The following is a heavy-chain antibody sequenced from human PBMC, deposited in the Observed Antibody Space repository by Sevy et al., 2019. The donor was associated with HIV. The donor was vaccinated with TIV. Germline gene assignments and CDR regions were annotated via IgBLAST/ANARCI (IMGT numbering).Heavy chain of an antibody. V-gene: IGHV3-11*01. Sequence: GGSLRLSCAASGFTFSDYYMSWIRQAPGKGLEWVSYISSSGSTIYYADSVKGRFTISRDNAKNSLYLQMNSLRAEDTAVSYCASRMVRGVIAGGWFDPWGQGTLVTVSS. CDR2: ISSSGSTI. D-gene: IGHD3-10*01. CDR3: ASRMVRGVIAGGWFDP. CDR1: GFTFSDYY. J-gene: IGHJ5*02.